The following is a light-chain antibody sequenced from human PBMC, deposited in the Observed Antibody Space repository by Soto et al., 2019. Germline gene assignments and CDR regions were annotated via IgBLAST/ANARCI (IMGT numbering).Light chain of an antibody. J-gene: IGKJ1*01. CDR1: RSISDW. Sequence: DIQMTQSPSSLSPSVGDRVTITCRASRSISDWLAWYQQKPGKAPELLIFDASNLKSGVSSRFSGSGSGTEFTLTLSRLQPDDVATYYCLQYSSHSWTFGQGTKVEIK. CDR3: LQYSSHSWT. V-gene: IGKV1-5*01. CDR2: DAS.